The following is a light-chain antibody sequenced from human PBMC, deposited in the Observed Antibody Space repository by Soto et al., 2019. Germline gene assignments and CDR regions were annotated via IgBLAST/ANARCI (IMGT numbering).Light chain of an antibody. CDR1: QSISSY. CDR3: QQSYSTPPA. J-gene: IGKJ1*01. Sequence: IRMSQAPAALSASVGDRVTITCRASQSISSYLNWYQQKPGKAPKLLIYAASSLQSGVPSRFSGSGSGTDFTLTISSLQPEDFATYYCQQSYSTPPALGQGTQVDIK. V-gene: IGKV1-39*01. CDR2: AAS.